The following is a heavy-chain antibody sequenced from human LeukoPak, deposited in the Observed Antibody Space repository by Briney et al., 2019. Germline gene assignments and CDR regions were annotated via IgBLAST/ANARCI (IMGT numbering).Heavy chain of an antibody. V-gene: IGHV1-2*02. Sequence: ASVNVSCKAPGYTFTGYYIHWVRQAPGQGLEWMGWIYPYSGDTNYAQNFQGRVTMTRDTSISTAYMELSSLKSDDTAVYYCARDRNSGSSLDIWGQGTMLTVSS. CDR3: ARDRNSGSSLDI. D-gene: IGHD6-6*01. CDR1: GYTFTGYY. CDR2: IYPYSGDT. J-gene: IGHJ3*02.